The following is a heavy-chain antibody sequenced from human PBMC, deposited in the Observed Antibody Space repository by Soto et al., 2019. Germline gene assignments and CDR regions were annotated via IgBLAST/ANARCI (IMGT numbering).Heavy chain of an antibody. V-gene: IGHV3-30-3*01. Sequence: GGSLRLSCAASGFTFSSYAMHWVRQAPGKGLEWVAVISYDGSNKYYADSVKGRFTISRDNSKNTLYLQMNSLRAEDTAVYYCARGRGVTTLLSDAFDIWGQGPMVTV. D-gene: IGHD4-17*01. CDR1: GFTFSSYA. CDR2: ISYDGSNK. J-gene: IGHJ3*02. CDR3: ARGRGVTTLLSDAFDI.